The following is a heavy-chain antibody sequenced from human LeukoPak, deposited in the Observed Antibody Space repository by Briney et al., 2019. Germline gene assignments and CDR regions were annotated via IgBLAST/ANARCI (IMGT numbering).Heavy chain of an antibody. CDR3: ARDLITGTTGFDY. J-gene: IGHJ4*02. CDR1: GFTFSSYA. V-gene: IGHV3-21*01. Sequence: GGSLRLSCAASGFTFSSYAMSWVRQAPGKGLEWVSSISSSSSYIYYADSVKGRFTISRDNAKNSLYLQMNSLRAEDTAVYYCARDLITGTTGFDYWGQGTLVTVSS. CDR2: ISSSSSYI. D-gene: IGHD1-7*01.